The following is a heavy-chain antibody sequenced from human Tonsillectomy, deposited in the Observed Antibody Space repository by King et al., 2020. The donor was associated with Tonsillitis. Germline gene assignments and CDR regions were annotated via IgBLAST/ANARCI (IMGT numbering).Heavy chain of an antibody. CDR2: ISGSGGST. D-gene: IGHD3-22*01. CDR1: GFTFSSYA. CDR3: AKAHKYDTSGSPSFDY. J-gene: IGHJ4*02. Sequence: VQLVESGGGLVQPGGSLRLSCAASGFTFSSYAMSWVRQAPGKGLEWVSGISGSGGSTYYADSVKGRFTISRDNSNNTLYLQMNRLRAEDTAVYYCAKAHKYDTSGSPSFDYWGQGTLVTVSS. V-gene: IGHV3-23*04.